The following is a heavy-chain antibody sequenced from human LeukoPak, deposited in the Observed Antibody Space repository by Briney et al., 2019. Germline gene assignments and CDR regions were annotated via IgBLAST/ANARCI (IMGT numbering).Heavy chain of an antibody. D-gene: IGHD3-10*01. CDR3: ACITLIRGVTSIGNP. J-gene: IGHJ5*02. CDR1: GYTFTGYY. Sequence: EASVKVSCKASGYTFTGYYMHWVRQAPGQGLEWMGWIIPNSGGTNYAQKFQGRVTMTRDTSISTAYMELRRLRSDGTAVYYCACITLIRGVTSIGNPWGQGTLVTVSS. V-gene: IGHV1-2*02. CDR2: IIPNSGGT.